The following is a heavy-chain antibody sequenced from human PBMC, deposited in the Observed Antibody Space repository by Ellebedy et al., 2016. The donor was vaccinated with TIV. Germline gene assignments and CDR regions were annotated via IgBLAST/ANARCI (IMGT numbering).Heavy chain of an antibody. CDR2: IWYDGSNE. J-gene: IGHJ6*02. V-gene: IGHV3-33*01. CDR3: ARPGAYCSNGVCPYQYYGMDV. D-gene: IGHD2-8*01. Sequence: PGGSLRLSCAASGFTFRKFGVHRVRQAPGKGLEWLAFIWYDGSNEAYADSVKGRFTISRDNSKNTLFLQMNNLRAEDTAVYYGARPGAYCSNGVCPYQYYGMDVWGQGTTVTVSS. CDR1: GFTFRKFG.